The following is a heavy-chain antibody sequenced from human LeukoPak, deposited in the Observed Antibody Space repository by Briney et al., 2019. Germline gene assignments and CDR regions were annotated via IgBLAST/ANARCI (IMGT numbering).Heavy chain of an antibody. V-gene: IGHV4-59*08. CDR2: IYYSGST. Sequence: SETLSLTCTVSGGSISSYYWSWIRQPPGKGLEWIGYIYYSGSTNYNPSLKSRVTISVDTSKNQFSLKLSSVTAADTAVYYCARLVLRFYKAAFDTWGQGTMVTVSS. D-gene: IGHD3-3*01. CDR1: GGSISSYY. J-gene: IGHJ3*02. CDR3: ARLVLRFYKAAFDT.